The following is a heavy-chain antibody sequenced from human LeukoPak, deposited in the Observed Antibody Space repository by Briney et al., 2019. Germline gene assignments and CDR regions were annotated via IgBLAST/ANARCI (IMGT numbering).Heavy chain of an antibody. CDR3: TRDVIR. V-gene: IGHV3-74*01. D-gene: IGHD3-16*02. Sequence: PGGSLRLSCAASGFTFSDFWMHWVRQGPGKGLEWVSRISTNGRSTSYADSVKGRFTISRDNAKSTLYLQMNSLRAEDTAVYYCTRDVIRWGQGTPVTVSS. CDR2: ISTNGRST. CDR1: GFTFSDFW. J-gene: IGHJ4*02.